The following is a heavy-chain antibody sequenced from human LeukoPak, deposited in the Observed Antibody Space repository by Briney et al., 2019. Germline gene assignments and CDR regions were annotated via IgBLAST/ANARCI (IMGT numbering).Heavy chain of an antibody. V-gene: IGHV4-4*02. J-gene: IGHJ4*02. CDR2: IYHSGST. D-gene: IGHD6-13*01. CDR3: ARGAAAGTLDY. Sequence: SGTLSLTCAVSGGSISSSNWWSWVRQPPGKGLEWIGEIYHSGSTNYNPSLKSRVTISVDTSKNQFSLKLSSVTAADTAVYYCARGAAAGTLDYWGQGTLVTVSS. CDR1: GGSISSSNW.